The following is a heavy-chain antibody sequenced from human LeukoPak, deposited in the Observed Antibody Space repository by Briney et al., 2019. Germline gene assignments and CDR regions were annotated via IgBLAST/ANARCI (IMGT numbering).Heavy chain of an antibody. D-gene: IGHD3-10*01. CDR3: ARSQNYYGSGDY. CDR1: GGSVSNGNYY. CDR2: IYYSGST. Sequence: SETLSLTCTVSGGSVSNGNYYRSWLRQPPGKALEWIGYIYYSGSTYYNPSLEGRVTISVDTSKNQFSVKLSSVTTADTAVYYCARSQNYYGSGDYWSQGTLVTVSS. J-gene: IGHJ4*02. V-gene: IGHV4-61*01.